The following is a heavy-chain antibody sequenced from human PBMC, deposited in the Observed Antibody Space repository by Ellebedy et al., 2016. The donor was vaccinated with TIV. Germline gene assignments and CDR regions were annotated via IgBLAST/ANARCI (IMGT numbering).Heavy chain of an antibody. CDR1: GYTFTSYG. D-gene: IGHD3-10*01. Sequence: ASVKVSXKASGYTFTSYGISWLRQPPGQGLDWMGWISGYNGNPNYTQKLQGRVTMTRDKSTSTVYMELRSLRSADTAVYYCARDRGELDFDYWGQGTLVSVSS. CDR2: ISGYNGNP. CDR3: ARDRGELDFDY. V-gene: IGHV1-18*01. J-gene: IGHJ4*02.